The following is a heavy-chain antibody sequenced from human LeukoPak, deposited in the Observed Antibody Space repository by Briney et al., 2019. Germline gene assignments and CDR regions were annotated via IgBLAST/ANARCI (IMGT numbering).Heavy chain of an antibody. V-gene: IGHV1-2*02. CDR1: GYTFTDYY. D-gene: IGHD1-26*01. J-gene: IGHJ4*02. Sequence: ASVKVSCKASGYTFTDYYIHWVRQAPGQGLEWMGWINPISGGTHFARSFQGRVSMTRDRSISTADMELRRLTSDDTAVYWCARGGWEQPPPHFDYWGQGTLVTVSS. CDR3: ARGGWEQPPPHFDY. CDR2: INPISGGT.